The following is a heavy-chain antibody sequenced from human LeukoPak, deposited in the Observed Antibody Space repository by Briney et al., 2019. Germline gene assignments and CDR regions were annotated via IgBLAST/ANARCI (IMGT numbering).Heavy chain of an antibody. CDR2: IIPIFGTA. J-gene: IGHJ4*02. D-gene: IGHD6-6*01. Sequence: ASVKVSCKASGGTFSSYAISWVRQAPGQGLEWMGGIIPIFGTANYAQKFQGRVTITTDESTSTAYMELSSLRSEDTAVYYCARGYSSLSFFGYWGQGTLVTVSS. CDR3: ARGYSSLSFFGY. V-gene: IGHV1-69*05. CDR1: GGTFSSYA.